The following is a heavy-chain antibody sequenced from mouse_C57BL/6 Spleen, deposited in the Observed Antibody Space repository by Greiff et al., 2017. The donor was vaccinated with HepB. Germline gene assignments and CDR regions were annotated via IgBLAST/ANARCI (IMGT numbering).Heavy chain of an antibody. V-gene: IGHV1-64*01. CDR1: GYTFTSYW. D-gene: IGHD1-1*01. CDR3: ARESHYYGSTYWYFDV. J-gene: IGHJ1*03. Sequence: QVQLQQSGAELVKPGASVKLSCKASGYTFTSYWMHWVKQRPGQGLEWIGMIHPNSGSTNYNEKFKSKATLTVDKSSSTAYMQLSSLTSEDSAVYYCARESHYYGSTYWYFDVWGTGTTVTVSA. CDR2: IHPNSGST.